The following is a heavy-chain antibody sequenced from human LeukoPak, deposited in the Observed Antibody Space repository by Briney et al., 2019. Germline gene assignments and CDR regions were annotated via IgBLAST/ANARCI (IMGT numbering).Heavy chain of an antibody. D-gene: IGHD7-27*01. V-gene: IGHV3-7*03. Sequence: GGSLRLSCTASGFTFSTFWMSWVRQAPGKGLEWVANIKQDASEKYYVDSVKGRFTISRDNAEPSLYLQMNSLGPEDTAVYYCARGGNWADYWGQGTLVTVSS. J-gene: IGHJ4*02. CDR3: ARGGNWADY. CDR2: IKQDASEK. CDR1: GFTFSTFW.